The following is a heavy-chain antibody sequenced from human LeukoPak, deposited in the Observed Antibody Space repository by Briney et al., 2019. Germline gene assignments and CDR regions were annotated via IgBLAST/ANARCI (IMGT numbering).Heavy chain of an antibody. CDR3: ARDGVGATTSGPYYFDY. Sequence: PGWSLRLSCPGSGFTFDDYGMSWVRQPRGKGLAWVSGINWNRGSTGYADCVKGRFTISRDNAKNSLYLQMNSLRAEDTALYYCARDGVGATTSGPYYFDYWGQGTLVTVSS. J-gene: IGHJ4*02. D-gene: IGHD1-26*01. V-gene: IGHV3-20*04. CDR2: INWNRGST. CDR1: GFTFDDYG.